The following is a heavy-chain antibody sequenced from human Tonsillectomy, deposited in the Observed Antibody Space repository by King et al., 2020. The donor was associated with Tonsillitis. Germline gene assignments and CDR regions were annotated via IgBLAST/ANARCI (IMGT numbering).Heavy chain of an antibody. CDR1: GGSISSSSYY. Sequence: LQLQESGPGLVKPSETLSLTCTVSGGSISSSSYYWGWIRQPPGKGLEWIGSIYYSGSTYYNPSLKSRVTISVDTSKNPFSLKLSSVTAADTAVYYCARLVGGISMIVVVIRDAFDIWGQGTMVTVSS. J-gene: IGHJ3*02. D-gene: IGHD3-22*01. CDR3: ARLVGGISMIVVVIRDAFDI. V-gene: IGHV4-39*01. CDR2: IYYSGST.